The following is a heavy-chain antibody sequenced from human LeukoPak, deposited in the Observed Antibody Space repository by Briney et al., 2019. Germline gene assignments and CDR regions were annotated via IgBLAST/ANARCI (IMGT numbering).Heavy chain of an antibody. CDR3: ARDLYYGSGSYWPH. D-gene: IGHD3-10*01. J-gene: IGHJ4*02. CDR2: IKSDGSST. V-gene: IGHV3-74*01. CDR1: GFTFSSHW. Sequence: GGSLRLSCAASGFTFSSHWMHWVRHVPGKGLVWVSRIKSDGSSTNYADSVKGRFTISRDNAKNTPYLQMNSLRAEDTAVYYCARDLYYGSGSYWPHWGQGTLVTVSS.